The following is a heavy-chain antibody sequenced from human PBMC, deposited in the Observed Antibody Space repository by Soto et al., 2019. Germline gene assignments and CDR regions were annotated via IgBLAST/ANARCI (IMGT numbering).Heavy chain of an antibody. Sequence: QLQLQESGSGLVKPSQTLSLTCAVSGGSISSGDYSWSWIRQPPGKGLEWIGYIYHSGSTYYNPSVKSRVTISVDRSKNQFSLKLSSVTAADTAVYYCPGSGYYPNYFDYWGQGTLVTVSS. V-gene: IGHV4-30-2*01. J-gene: IGHJ4*02. CDR1: GGSISSGDYS. CDR3: PGSGYYPNYFDY. CDR2: IYHSGST. D-gene: IGHD3-22*01.